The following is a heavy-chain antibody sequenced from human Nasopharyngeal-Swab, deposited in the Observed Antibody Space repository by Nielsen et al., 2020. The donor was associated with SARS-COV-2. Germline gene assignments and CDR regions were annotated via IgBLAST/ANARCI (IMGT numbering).Heavy chain of an antibody. Sequence: ASVKVPCKASGYTFTSYGISWVRQAPGQGLEWMGWISAYNGNTNYAQKLQGRDTMTTDTSTSTAYMELRSLRSDDTAVYYCARDEEYYGSGRRGMDVWGQGTTVTVSS. CDR1: GYTFTSYG. D-gene: IGHD3-10*01. V-gene: IGHV1-18*01. CDR3: ARDEEYYGSGRRGMDV. J-gene: IGHJ6*02. CDR2: ISAYNGNT.